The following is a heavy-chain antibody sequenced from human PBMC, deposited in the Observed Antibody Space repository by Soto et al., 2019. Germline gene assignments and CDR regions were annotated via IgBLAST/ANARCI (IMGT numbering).Heavy chain of an antibody. D-gene: IGHD6-19*01. Sequence: GGSLRLSCAASGFLFSNFALSWVRQAPGKGLEWVSTITGSGGSTYNAESVKGRFATSRDNSKNTLYLQMNSLRAEDTAVYYCAEVIGSGWYGEYFQHWGQGTLVTVSS. V-gene: IGHV3-23*01. CDR2: ITGSGGST. J-gene: IGHJ1*01. CDR3: AEVIGSGWYGEYFQH. CDR1: GFLFSNFA.